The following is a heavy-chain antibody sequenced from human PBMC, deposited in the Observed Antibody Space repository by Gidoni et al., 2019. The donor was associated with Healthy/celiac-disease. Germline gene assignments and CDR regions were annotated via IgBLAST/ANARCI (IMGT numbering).Heavy chain of an antibody. J-gene: IGHJ4*02. CDR1: GFTLSNAW. D-gene: IGHD5-12*01. CDR3: TTLDSGYDLVY. Sequence: EVQLVESGGGLVKPGGSLRLSCAASGFTLSNAWMSWVRQAPGKGLEWVGRIKSKTDGGTTDYAAPVKGRFTISRDDSKNTLYLQMNSLKTEDTAVYYCTTLDSGYDLVYWGQGTLVTVSS. V-gene: IGHV3-15*01. CDR2: IKSKTDGGTT.